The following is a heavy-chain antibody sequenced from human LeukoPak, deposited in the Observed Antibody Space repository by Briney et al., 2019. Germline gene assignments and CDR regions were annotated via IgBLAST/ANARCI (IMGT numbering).Heavy chain of an antibody. CDR2: IYYSGST. D-gene: IGHD6-6*01. CDR3: ARECSSSSYFDY. Sequence: SETLSLTCTVSGGSISSHYWSWIRQPPGKGLEWIGYIYYSGSTNYNPSLKSRVTISVDTSKNQFSLKLSSVTAADTAVYYCARECSSSSYFDYWGQGTLVTVSS. J-gene: IGHJ4*02. V-gene: IGHV4-59*11. CDR1: GGSISSHY.